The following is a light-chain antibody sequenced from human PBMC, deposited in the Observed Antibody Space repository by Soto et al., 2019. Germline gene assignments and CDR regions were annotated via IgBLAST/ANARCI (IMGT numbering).Light chain of an antibody. CDR2: PNSDGSH. CDR1: SGHSCYA. Sequence: QSVLTQSPSASASLGASVKLTCTLSSGHSCYAIAWHQQQPEKGPRYLMKPNSDGSHSKGDGIPDRFSGSSSGAERYLTISSLQSEDEADYYCQTWGTGIHYVFGTGTKLTVL. CDR3: QTWGTGIHYV. V-gene: IGLV4-69*01. J-gene: IGLJ1*01.